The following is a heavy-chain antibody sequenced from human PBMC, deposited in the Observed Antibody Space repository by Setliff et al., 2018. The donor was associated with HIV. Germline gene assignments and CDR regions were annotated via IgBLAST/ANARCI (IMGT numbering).Heavy chain of an antibody. Sequence: SETLSLTCAVYGGSFSSYYWSWIRQPPGKGLEWIGEINHSGSTNYSPSLKSRVTISVDTSKNQFSLKLSYVSAADTAIYFCAREGDGIDYWGQGTLVTVSS. CDR2: INHSGST. V-gene: IGHV4-34*01. J-gene: IGHJ4*02. D-gene: IGHD2-21*02. CDR1: GGSFSSYY. CDR3: AREGDGIDY.